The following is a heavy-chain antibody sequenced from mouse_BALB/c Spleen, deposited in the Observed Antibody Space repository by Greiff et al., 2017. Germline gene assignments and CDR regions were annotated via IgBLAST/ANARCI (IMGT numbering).Heavy chain of an antibody. J-gene: IGHJ3*01. CDR2: ISSGGSYT. V-gene: IGHV5-9-4*01. Sequence: EVKLMESGGGLVKPGGSLKLSCAASGFTFSSYAMSWVRQSPEKRLEWVAEISSGGSYTYYPDTVTGRFTISRDNAKNTLYLEMSSLRSEDTAMYYCARFTTGGAYWGQGTLVTVSA. CDR1: GFTFSSYA. D-gene: IGHD1-1*01. CDR3: ARFTTGGAY.